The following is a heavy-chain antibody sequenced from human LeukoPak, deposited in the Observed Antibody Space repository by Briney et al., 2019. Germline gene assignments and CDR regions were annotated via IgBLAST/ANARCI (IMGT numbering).Heavy chain of an antibody. CDR1: GGSISNTNW. V-gene: IGHV4-4*02. Sequence: SGTLSLTCGVPGGSISNTNWWSWVRQPPGQGLEWIGEISLTGLTHYNPSLESRVTVSLDKSKNQLSLSLTSVTAADTAVYYCSRENGAFSPFGYWGQGTLVTVLS. D-gene: IGHD2-8*01. J-gene: IGHJ4*02. CDR3: SRENGAFSPFGY. CDR2: ISLTGLT.